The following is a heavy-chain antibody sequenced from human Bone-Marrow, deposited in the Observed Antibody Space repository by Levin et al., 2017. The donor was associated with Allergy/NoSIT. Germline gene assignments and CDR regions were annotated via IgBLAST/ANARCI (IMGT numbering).Heavy chain of an antibody. V-gene: IGHV3-7*04. CDR1: GFTFSSFW. D-gene: IGHD3-22*01. J-gene: IGHJ4*02. CDR2: IKEDGSVT. Sequence: GGSLRLSCAGSGFTFSSFWMTWVRQAPGKGLEWEANIKEDGSVTHYVDSVKGRFTISRDNAKNSLFLQMNSLRDEDTAVYYCSREESDSSGWRDWGQGTLVTVSS. CDR3: SREESDSSGWRD.